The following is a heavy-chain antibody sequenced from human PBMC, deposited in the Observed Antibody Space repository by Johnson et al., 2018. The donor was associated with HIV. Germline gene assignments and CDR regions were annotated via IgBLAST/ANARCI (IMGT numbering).Heavy chain of an antibody. J-gene: IGHJ3*02. CDR2: IGVTSDT. D-gene: IGHD3-22*01. CDR1: GFTFSIYD. Sequence: MQLVESGGGLVQPGGSLRLSCAASGFTFSIYDMHWVRQTTGKGLEWVSAIGVTSDTYYPGSVKGRFTISRDNAKKSLYLQMNSLGAGDTAVYYCARVKGWLDAFDMWGQGTMVTVSS. V-gene: IGHV3-13*01. CDR3: ARVKGWLDAFDM.